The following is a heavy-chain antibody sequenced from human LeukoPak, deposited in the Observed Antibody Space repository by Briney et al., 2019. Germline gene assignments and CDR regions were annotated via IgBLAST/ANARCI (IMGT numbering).Heavy chain of an antibody. J-gene: IGHJ4*02. CDR2: INPNSGGT. CDR1: GYTFTGYY. V-gene: IGHV1-2*02. D-gene: IGHD2-2*01. CDR3: ARDTSVVPAAMLDY. Sequence: GASVKVSCKASGYTFTGYYMHWVRQAPGQGLEWMGWINPNSGGTNYAQKFQGRVTMTRDTSISTAYMELSRLRSDDTAVYYCARDTSVVPAAMLDYWGQGTLVTVSS.